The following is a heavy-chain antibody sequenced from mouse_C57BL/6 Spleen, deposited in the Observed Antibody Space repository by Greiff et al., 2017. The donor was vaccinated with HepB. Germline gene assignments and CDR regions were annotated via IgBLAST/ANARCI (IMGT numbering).Heavy chain of an antibody. Sequence: QVQLQQPGAELVKPGASVKLSCKASGYTFTSYWMHWVKQRPGRGLEWIGRIDPNSGGTKYNEKFKSKATLTVDKPSSTAYMQLSSLTSEDSAVYYCARWEGYYYGSEENYWGQGTLVTVSA. J-gene: IGHJ3*01. D-gene: IGHD1-1*01. V-gene: IGHV1-72*01. CDR2: IDPNSGGT. CDR1: GYTFTSYW. CDR3: ARWEGYYYGSEENY.